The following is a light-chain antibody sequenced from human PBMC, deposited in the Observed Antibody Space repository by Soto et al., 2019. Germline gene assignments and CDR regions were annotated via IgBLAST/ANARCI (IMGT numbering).Light chain of an antibody. CDR3: AAWDDSLSGYV. CDR2: RNN. CDR1: SSNIGSNY. V-gene: IGLV1-47*01. Sequence: QSVLTQPPSASGTPGQRVTISCSGSSSNIGSNYVYWYQQLPGTAPKLLIYRNNQRPSGVPDRFSGSKSGTSASRAISGLRSEDEADYYCAAWDDSLSGYVVGTGTKLTVL. J-gene: IGLJ1*01.